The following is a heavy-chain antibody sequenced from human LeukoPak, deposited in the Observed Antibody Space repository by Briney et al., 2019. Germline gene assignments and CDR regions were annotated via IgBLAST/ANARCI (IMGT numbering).Heavy chain of an antibody. D-gene: IGHD4-17*01. Sequence: SETLSLTCAVSGGSINSGGYSWSWIRQPPGKGLEWIGNIYHTESTYYNPSLKSRVIISLDMSKNQFSLRLSAVTAADTAVYHCAREYYGDYTYRYSDLWGRGTLVTVSS. V-gene: IGHV4-30-2*01. CDR3: AREYYGDYTYRYSDL. J-gene: IGHJ2*01. CDR2: IYHTEST. CDR1: GGSINSGGYS.